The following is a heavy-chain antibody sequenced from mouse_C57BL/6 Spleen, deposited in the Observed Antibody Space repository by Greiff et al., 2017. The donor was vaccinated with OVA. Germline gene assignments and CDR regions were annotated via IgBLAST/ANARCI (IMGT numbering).Heavy chain of an antibody. Sequence: EVQLQQSGPELVKPGASVKISCKASGYSFTGYYMNWVKQSPEKSLEWIGEINPSTGGTTYNQKFKAKATLTVDKYSSTAYMQLKSLTSEDSAVYYCAREAEFAYWGQGTLVTVSA. D-gene: IGHD3-2*02. V-gene: IGHV1-42*01. CDR1: GYSFTGYY. CDR3: AREAEFAY. CDR2: INPSTGGT. J-gene: IGHJ3*01.